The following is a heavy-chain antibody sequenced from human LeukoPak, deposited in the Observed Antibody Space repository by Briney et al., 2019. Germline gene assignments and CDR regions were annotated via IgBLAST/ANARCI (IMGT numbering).Heavy chain of an antibody. D-gene: IGHD2-15*01. CDR3: AREYCSGGTCYGAFDL. J-gene: IGHJ3*01. Sequence: GRSLRLSCAASGFTFSSYGMHWVRQAPGKGLEWVAVISYDGSNKYYADSVKGRFTISRDNSKNTLYLQMNSLRAEDTAVYYCAREYCSGGTCYGAFDLWGQGTMVTVSS. V-gene: IGHV3-30*03. CDR2: ISYDGSNK. CDR1: GFTFSSYG.